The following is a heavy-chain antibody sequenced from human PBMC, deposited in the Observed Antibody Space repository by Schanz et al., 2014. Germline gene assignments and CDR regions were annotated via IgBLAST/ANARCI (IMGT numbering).Heavy chain of an antibody. D-gene: IGHD6-6*01. Sequence: QVQLVQSGAEVKKPGASVKVSCKASGYTFTSYYMYWVRQAPGQGLEWMGVINPSGGGTNYAQKFQGRVTMTRDTSISTAYMELSRLRSDDTAVYYCARAGQDFEYSSLSPIWYFDLWGRGTLVTVSS. CDR3: ARAGQDFEYSSLSPIWYFDL. CDR1: GYTFTSYY. CDR2: INPSGGGT. J-gene: IGHJ2*01. V-gene: IGHV1-2*02.